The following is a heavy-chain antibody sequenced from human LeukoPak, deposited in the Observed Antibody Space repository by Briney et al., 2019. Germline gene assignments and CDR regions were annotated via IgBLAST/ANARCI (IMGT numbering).Heavy chain of an antibody. D-gene: IGHD3-3*01. CDR2: INHSGST. V-gene: IGHV4-34*10. CDR1: GGSFSGYY. J-gene: IGHJ4*02. Sequence: SETLSLTCAVYGGSFSGYYWSWIRQPPGKGLEWIGEINHSGSTNYNPSLKSRVTMSVDTSKNQFSLKLSSVTAADTAVYYCARERPLRYDFWSGSGSAFDYWGQGTLVTVSS. CDR3: ARERPLRYDFWSGSGSAFDY.